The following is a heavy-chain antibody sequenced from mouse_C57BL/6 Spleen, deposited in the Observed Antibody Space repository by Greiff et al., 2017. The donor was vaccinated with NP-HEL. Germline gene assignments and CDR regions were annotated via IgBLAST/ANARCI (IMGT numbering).Heavy chain of an antibody. J-gene: IGHJ2*01. CDR3: ARCGYYGSSYEGYFDY. D-gene: IGHD1-1*01. Sequence: QVQLQQSGAELVRPGASVKLSCKASGYTFTDYYINRVKQRPGQGLEWIARIYPGSGNTYYNEKFKGKATLTAEKSSSTAYMQLSSLTSEDSAVYVCARCGYYGSSYEGYFDYWGQGTTLTVSS. CDR2: IYPGSGNT. V-gene: IGHV1-76*01. CDR1: GYTFTDYY.